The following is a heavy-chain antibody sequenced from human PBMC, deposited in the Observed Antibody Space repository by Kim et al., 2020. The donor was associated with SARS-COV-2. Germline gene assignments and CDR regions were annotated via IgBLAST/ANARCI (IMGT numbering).Heavy chain of an antibody. D-gene: IGHD1-7*01. V-gene: IGHV3-33*01. CDR2: IWYDGSQK. Sequence: GGSLRLSCSASGFTFSSYGMHWVRQAPGKGLEWVAVIWYDGSQKHYAYSVEGRFTISRDDSRNTLYLQMKNLRVEDTAVYYCVRDLNLVKEELLQVSSTGPAYWGQGTLVAVSS. CDR1: GFTFSSYG. CDR3: VRDLNLVKEELLQVSSTGPAY. J-gene: IGHJ4*02.